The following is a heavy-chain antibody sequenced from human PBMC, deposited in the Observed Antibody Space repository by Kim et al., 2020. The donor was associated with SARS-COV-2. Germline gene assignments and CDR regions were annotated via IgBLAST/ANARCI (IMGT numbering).Heavy chain of an antibody. CDR2: ISSSSSYI. V-gene: IGHV3-21*01. CDR3: ARDSGYTAMVGAGDFDY. J-gene: IGHJ4*02. Sequence: GGSLRLSCAASGFTFSSYSMNWVRQAPGKGLEWVSSISSSSSYIYYADSVKGRFTISRDNAKNSLYLQMNSLRAEDTAVYYCARDSGYTAMVGAGDFDYWGQGTLVTVSS. D-gene: IGHD5-18*01. CDR1: GFTFSSYS.